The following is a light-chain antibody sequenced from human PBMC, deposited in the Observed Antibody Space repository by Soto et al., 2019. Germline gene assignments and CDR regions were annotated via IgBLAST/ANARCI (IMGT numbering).Light chain of an antibody. CDR3: QQRIKWPGT. V-gene: IGKV3-11*01. Sequence: EIVLTQSPATLSLSPGETATLSCRASQSVSNYLGWYQQKPGQAPRLLIYDTSYRAPGTPAKFSGSGSGTDLTLSLSNLEPEDFAVYYLQQRIKWPGTLSPGTKVDIK. J-gene: IGKJ3*01. CDR2: DTS. CDR1: QSVSNY.